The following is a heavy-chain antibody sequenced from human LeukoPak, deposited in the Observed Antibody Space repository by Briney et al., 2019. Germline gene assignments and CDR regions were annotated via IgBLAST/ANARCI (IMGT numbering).Heavy chain of an antibody. CDR1: GYTLTELS. V-gene: IGHV1-24*01. J-gene: IGHJ4*02. D-gene: IGHD3-3*01. CDR3: AAGLQIFGVVTRFDY. Sequence: ASVKVSCKVSGYTLTELSMHWVQQAPGKGLEWMGGFDPEDGETIYAQKFQGRVTMTEDTSTDTAYMELSSLRSEDTAVYYCAAGLQIFGVVTRFDYWGQGTLVIVSS. CDR2: FDPEDGET.